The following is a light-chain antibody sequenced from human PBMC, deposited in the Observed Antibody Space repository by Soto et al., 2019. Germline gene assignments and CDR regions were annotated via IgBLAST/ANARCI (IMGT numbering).Light chain of an antibody. J-gene: IGKJ1*01. V-gene: IGKV1-5*03. CDR1: QSISDW. CDR3: QQYHGWT. Sequence: DIQMTQYPSTLAASVGDRFTITCRASQSISDWMAWYQQKPGKAPNLLIYRASNLESGVPSRFSGSGSGTEFTLTISSLQPDDFATYYCQQYHGWTFGQGTKVDIK. CDR2: RAS.